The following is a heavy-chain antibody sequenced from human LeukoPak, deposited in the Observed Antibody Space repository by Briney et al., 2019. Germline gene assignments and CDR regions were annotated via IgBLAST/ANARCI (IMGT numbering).Heavy chain of an antibody. Sequence: SETLSLTCAVCGGSFSGYYWSWIRQRPGKGLEWIGEINHSGSTNYNPSLKSRVTISVDTSKNQFSLKLGSVTAADTAAYYCARVRATGAFDIWGQGTMVTVSS. CDR2: INHSGST. V-gene: IGHV4-34*01. CDR3: ARVRATGAFDI. J-gene: IGHJ3*02. CDR1: GGSFSGYY. D-gene: IGHD5-12*01.